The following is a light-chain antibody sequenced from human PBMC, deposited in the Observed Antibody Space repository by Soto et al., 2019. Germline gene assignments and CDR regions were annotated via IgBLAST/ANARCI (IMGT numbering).Light chain of an antibody. Sequence: EIVLTQSPGTLSLSPGEGATLSCRASQSVSSSYLAWYQQKPGQAPRLLIYGASSRATGIPDRFSGSGSGTDFTLTISRLEPEDFAVYYCQQYGSSPETFGQGTKVDI. CDR1: QSVSSSY. V-gene: IGKV3-20*01. CDR3: QQYGSSPET. J-gene: IGKJ1*01. CDR2: GAS.